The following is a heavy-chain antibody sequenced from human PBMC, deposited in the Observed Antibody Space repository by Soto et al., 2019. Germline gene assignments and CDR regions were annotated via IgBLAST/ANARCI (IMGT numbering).Heavy chain of an antibody. CDR3: ARYDYGSGNDYNIDY. V-gene: IGHV4-4*02. J-gene: IGHJ4*02. CDR2: IHHSGST. Sequence: QVQLQESGPGLVKPSGTLSLTCGVSGDSISSINWWSWVRQFPGKGLEWIGEIHHSGSTNYNPSLKSRVTLSVDKSKNQFSLKLNSVTAADTAVYYCARYDYGSGNDYNIDYWGQGTLVTVSS. D-gene: IGHD3-10*01. CDR1: GDSISSINW.